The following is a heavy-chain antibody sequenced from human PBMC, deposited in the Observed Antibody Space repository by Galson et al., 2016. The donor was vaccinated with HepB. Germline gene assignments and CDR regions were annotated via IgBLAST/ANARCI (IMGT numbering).Heavy chain of an antibody. CDR1: GYTFTDSY. Sequence: SVKVSCKASGYTFTDSYIHWVRQAPGQGLEWMGWINPNSGGTNYAQKFQGWVTMTRDTTISTAYMEVRSDDTAVFYCARGEWGLAAAATVSGGMDVWGQGTTGTVSS. CDR3: ARGEWGLAAAATVSGGMDV. D-gene: IGHD6-25*01. CDR2: INPNSGGT. V-gene: IGHV1-2*04. J-gene: IGHJ6*02.